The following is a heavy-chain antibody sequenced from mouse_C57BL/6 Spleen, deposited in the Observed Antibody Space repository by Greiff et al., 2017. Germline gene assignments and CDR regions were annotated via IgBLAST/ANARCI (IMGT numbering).Heavy chain of an antibody. CDR2: INPSNGGT. V-gene: IGHV1-53*01. CDR1: GYTFTSYW. CDR3: ARVWQLNYAMDY. Sequence: QVQLQQPGTELVKPGASVKLSCKASGYTFTSYWMNWVKQRPGQGLEWIGNINPSNGGTNYNEKFKSKATLTVDKSSSTAYMQLSSLTSEDSAVYSCARVWQLNYAMDYWGQGTSVTVSA. J-gene: IGHJ4*01. D-gene: IGHD4-1*02.